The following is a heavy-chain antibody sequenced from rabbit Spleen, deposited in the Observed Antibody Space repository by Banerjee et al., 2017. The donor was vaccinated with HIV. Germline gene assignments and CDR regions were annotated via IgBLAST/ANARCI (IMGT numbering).Heavy chain of an antibody. CDR2: INMVTGKS. Sequence: QEQLKEFGGGLVQPGGSLKLSCKASGFDFSGYYLSWVRQAPGKGLEWITCINMVTGKSVYASWAKGRFIMSRTSSTKVTLQMTSLTAADTATYFCARDLVAVIGWNFSLWGPGTLVTVS. J-gene: IGHJ4*01. CDR3: ARDLVAVIGWNFSL. D-gene: IGHD1-1*01. CDR1: GFDFSGYYL. V-gene: IGHV1S45*01.